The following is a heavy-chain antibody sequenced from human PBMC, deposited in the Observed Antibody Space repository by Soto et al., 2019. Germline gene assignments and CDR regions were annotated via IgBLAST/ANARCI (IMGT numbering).Heavy chain of an antibody. J-gene: IGHJ6*02. V-gene: IGHV3-33*01. CDR1: GFTFSSYG. CDR3: ARRGGSTGSGPLVSMDV. D-gene: IGHD2-15*01. Sequence: GGSLRLSCAASGFTFSSYGMHWVRQAPGKGLEWVAVIWYDGSNKYYADSVKGRFTISRDNSKNTLYLQMNSLRAEDTAVYYCARRGGSTGSGPLVSMDVWGQGTTVTVSS. CDR2: IWYDGSNK.